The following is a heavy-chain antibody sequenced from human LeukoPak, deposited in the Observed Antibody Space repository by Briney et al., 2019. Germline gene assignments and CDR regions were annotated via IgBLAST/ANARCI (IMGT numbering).Heavy chain of an antibody. CDR3: ARDGNRDDILRGAGWGEYYYYYMDV. CDR1: GGSISSYY. V-gene: IGHV4-59*01. J-gene: IGHJ6*03. Sequence: SETLSLTCTVSGGSISSYYWSWIRQPPGKGLEWIGYIYYSGSTNYNPSLKSRVTISVDTSKNQFSLKLSSVTAADTAVYYCARDGNRDDILRGAGWGEYYYYYMDVWGKGTTVTISS. CDR2: IYYSGST. D-gene: IGHD3-9*01.